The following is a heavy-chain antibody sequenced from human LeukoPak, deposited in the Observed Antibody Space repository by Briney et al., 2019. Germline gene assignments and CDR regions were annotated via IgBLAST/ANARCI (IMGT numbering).Heavy chain of an antibody. V-gene: IGHV3-23*01. CDR3: ARQGLVMSHFDY. CDR2: ISGSGGST. CDR1: GFTFSSYA. J-gene: IGHJ4*02. D-gene: IGHD6-19*01. Sequence: GGSLRLSCAASGFTFSSYAMSWVRQAPGKGLEWVSAISGSGGSTYYADSVKGRFTISRDNSKNTLYLQMNSLRAEDTAVYYGARQGLVMSHFDYGGREPLVTVPS.